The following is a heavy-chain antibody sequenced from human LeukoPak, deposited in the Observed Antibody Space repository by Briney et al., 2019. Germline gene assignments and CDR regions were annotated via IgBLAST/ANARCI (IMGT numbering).Heavy chain of an antibody. CDR1: GFTFSSHG. Sequence: GGSLRLSCAASGFTFSSHGMSWVRQAPGKGLEWVSGIVGGAGGTYYADSVKGRFTISRDNSKNTLYLQMNSLRAEDTAVYYCAREVFGYSYGYAGDYYYYMDVWGKGTTVTVSS. J-gene: IGHJ6*03. D-gene: IGHD5-18*01. CDR3: AREVFGYSYGYAGDYYYYMDV. CDR2: IVGGAGGT. V-gene: IGHV3-23*01.